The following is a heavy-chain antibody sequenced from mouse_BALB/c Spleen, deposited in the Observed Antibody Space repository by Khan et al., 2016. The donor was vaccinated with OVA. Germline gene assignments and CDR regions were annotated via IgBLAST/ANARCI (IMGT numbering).Heavy chain of an antibody. J-gene: IGHJ3*01. CDR3: ARGGGGNRFAY. V-gene: IGHV1S137*01. CDR2: ISTYYGDA. CDR1: GYTFTDFT. Sequence: QVQLKQSGAELVRPGVSVKISCKGSGYTFTDFTLHWVKQSHAMSLEWIGVISTYYGDATYNQRFKDKATMTVEKSSSTAYMELARLTSEDSAIYYCARGGGGNRFAYWGQGTLVTVSA.